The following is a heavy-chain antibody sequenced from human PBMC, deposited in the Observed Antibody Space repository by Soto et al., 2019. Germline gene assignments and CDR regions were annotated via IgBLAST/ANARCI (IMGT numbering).Heavy chain of an antibody. D-gene: IGHD1-1*01. V-gene: IGHV4-30-4*01. Sequence: PSETLSLTCAVSGVSVTNGDYYWTWMRQAPGKGLEWIGNIYYTETTNYNPSLNSRLSISIDTSRNQFSLQLTSVTAADTAIYYCARQRRCGYSLDPWGQGAMVTVYS. CDR1: GVSVTNGDYY. CDR2: IYYTETT. J-gene: IGHJ5*02. CDR3: ARQRRCGYSLDP.